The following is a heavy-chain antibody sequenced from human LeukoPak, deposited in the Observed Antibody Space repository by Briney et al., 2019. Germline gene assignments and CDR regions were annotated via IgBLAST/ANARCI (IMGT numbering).Heavy chain of an antibody. CDR3: ASTGTGVVPAAIGY. CDR2: INHSGST. V-gene: IGHV4-34*01. D-gene: IGHD2-2*02. J-gene: IGHJ4*02. Sequence: PSETLSLTCAVYGGSFSGYYWSWIRQPPGKGLEWIGEINHSGSTNYNPSFKSRVTISVDTSKNQFSLKLSSVTAADTAVYYCASTGTGVVPAAIGYWGQGTLVTVSS. CDR1: GGSFSGYY.